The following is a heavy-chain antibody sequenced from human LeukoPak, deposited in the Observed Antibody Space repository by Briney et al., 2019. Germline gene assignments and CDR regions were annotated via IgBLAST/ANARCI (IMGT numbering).Heavy chain of an antibody. Sequence: SETLSLTCEVYGTSFSGYSWSWIRQPPGKGLEWIGEINHSGNTNYNPSLKSRVTISVDTSKDHFSLKLTSVTAADTAVYYCARVEDMGSSWPDAFDIWGQGTMVTVSS. D-gene: IGHD6-13*01. CDR2: INHSGNT. V-gene: IGHV4-34*01. CDR3: ARVEDMGSSWPDAFDI. J-gene: IGHJ3*02. CDR1: GTSFSGYS.